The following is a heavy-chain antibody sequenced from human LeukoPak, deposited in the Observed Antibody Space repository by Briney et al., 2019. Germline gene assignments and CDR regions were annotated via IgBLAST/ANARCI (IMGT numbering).Heavy chain of an antibody. J-gene: IGHJ4*02. Sequence: SETLSLTCTVSGGSIRSGDYYWSWIRQPPGKGLEWIGYIYYSGSTYYNPSLKSRLTISVDTSKNQFSLKLSSVTAADTAVYYCARASYGDYDYWGQGTLVTVSS. D-gene: IGHD4-17*01. CDR2: IYYSGST. V-gene: IGHV4-30-4*01. CDR3: ARASYGDYDY. CDR1: GGSIRSGDYY.